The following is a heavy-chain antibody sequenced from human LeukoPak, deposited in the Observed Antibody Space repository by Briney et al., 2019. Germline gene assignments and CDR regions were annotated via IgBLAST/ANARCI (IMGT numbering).Heavy chain of an antibody. Sequence: ETLPLTCTVSGGSISSYYWSWIRQPPGKGLEWIGYIYCSGSTNYNPSLKSRVTISVDTSKNQFSLKLSSVTAADTAVYYCASGAYYYGSGTGWFDPWGQGTLVTVSS. CDR1: GGSISSYY. CDR2: IYCSGST. J-gene: IGHJ5*02. D-gene: IGHD3-10*01. V-gene: IGHV4-59*01. CDR3: ASGAYYYGSGTGWFDP.